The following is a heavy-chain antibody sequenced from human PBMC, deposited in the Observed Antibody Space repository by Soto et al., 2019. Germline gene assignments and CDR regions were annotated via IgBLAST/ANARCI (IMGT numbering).Heavy chain of an antibody. Sequence: EVQLLESGGGLVQPGGSLRLSCAASGFTFSSYGMSWVRQAPGKGLEWVSGVSGSGAGTYYADSVKGRFTISRDNSKNTVYLHMTSLRAEDTAVYHCAKELVGSGSYPSNVEYYFDSWGQGTLVTVSS. D-gene: IGHD1-26*01. J-gene: IGHJ4*02. V-gene: IGHV3-23*01. CDR2: VSGSGAGT. CDR1: GFTFSSYG. CDR3: AKELVGSGSYPSNVEYYFDS.